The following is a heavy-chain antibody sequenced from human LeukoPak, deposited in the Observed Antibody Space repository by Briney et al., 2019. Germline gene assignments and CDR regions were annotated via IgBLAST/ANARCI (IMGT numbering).Heavy chain of an antibody. CDR1: GYSFTSYG. V-gene: IGHV1-18*04. Sequence: ASVKVSCKASGYSFTSYGISWVRQASGQGLEWMGWISTYDGNTNYAQRVQDRLTMTTDSSTSTAYMELRSLRSDDTAVYYCARDYYYDSSGYRGYYYYGMDVWGQGTTVTVSS. CDR3: ARDYYYDSSGYRGYYYYGMDV. CDR2: ISTYDGNT. D-gene: IGHD3-22*01. J-gene: IGHJ6*02.